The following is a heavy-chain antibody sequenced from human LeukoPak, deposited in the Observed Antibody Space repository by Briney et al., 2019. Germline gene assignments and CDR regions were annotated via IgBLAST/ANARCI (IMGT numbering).Heavy chain of an antibody. CDR2: INPSGGST. CDR1: GYTFTSYY. Sequence: ASVKVSCKASGYTFTSYYMHWVRQAPGQGLEWMGIINPSGGSTSYAQKFQGRVTMTRDTSTSTVYMELSSLRSEDTAVYYCARDSPTYYYGSGSSRTYGMDVWGQGTTVTVSS. D-gene: IGHD3-10*01. V-gene: IGHV1-46*01. CDR3: ARDSPTYYYGSGSSRTYGMDV. J-gene: IGHJ6*02.